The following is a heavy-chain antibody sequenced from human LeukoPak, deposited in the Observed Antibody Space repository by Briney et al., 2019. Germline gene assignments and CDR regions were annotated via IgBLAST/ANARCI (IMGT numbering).Heavy chain of an antibody. CDR3: ARDLVEYLKYNWFDP. Sequence: PGGSLRLSCAASGFTFSSYWMSWVRQAPGKGLEWVANIKQDGGEKYYVDSVKGRFTISRDNAKNSLYLQMNSLRAEDTAVYYCARDLVEYLKYNWFDPWGQGTLVTVSS. CDR1: GFTFSSYW. D-gene: IGHD2-2*02. V-gene: IGHV3-7*01. J-gene: IGHJ5*02. CDR2: IKQDGGEK.